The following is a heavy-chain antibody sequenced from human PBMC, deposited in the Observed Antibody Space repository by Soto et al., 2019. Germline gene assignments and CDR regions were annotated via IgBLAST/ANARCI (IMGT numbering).Heavy chain of an antibody. CDR1: GFTFSSHV. Sequence: EVQLLESGGGLVQPGGSLRLSCAASGFTFSSHVMNWARQAPGKGLEWVAAISGGGGTTFYGDSVEGRFTMSRDNSKNTLFLQMNSLRAEDTAVYYCARGPRAPPPHDYGMDVWGQGTTVTVSS. CDR3: ARGPRAPPPHDYGMDV. CDR2: ISGGGGTT. V-gene: IGHV3-23*01. J-gene: IGHJ6*02.